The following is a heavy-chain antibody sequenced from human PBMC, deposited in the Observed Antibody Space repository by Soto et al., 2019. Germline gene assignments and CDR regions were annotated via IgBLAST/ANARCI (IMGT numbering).Heavy chain of an antibody. J-gene: IGHJ2*01. D-gene: IGHD4-17*01. V-gene: IGHV4-59*08. CDR2: IYYSGST. CDR1: GGSISSYY. Sequence: SETLSLTCTVSGGSISSYYWSWIRQPPGKGLEWIGDIYYSGSTNYNPSLKSRVTISVDTSKNQFSLKLSSVTAADTAVYYCARLLYGDYGWYFDLWGRGTLVTVSS. CDR3: ARLLYGDYGWYFDL.